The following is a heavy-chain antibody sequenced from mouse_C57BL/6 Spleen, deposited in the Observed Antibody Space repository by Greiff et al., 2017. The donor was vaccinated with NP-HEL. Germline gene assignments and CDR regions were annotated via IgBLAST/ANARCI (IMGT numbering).Heavy chain of an antibody. D-gene: IGHD3-1*01. Sequence: QVQLQQSGAELVRPGASVTLSCKASGSTFTDYEMHWVKQTPVHGLEWIGAIDPETGGTAYNQKFKGKAILTADKSSSTAYMELRSLTAEDSAVDYCTRLGYSAWFAYWGQGTLDTVSA. V-gene: IGHV1-15*01. CDR1: GSTFTDYE. CDR2: IDPETGGT. J-gene: IGHJ3*01. CDR3: TRLGYSAWFAY.